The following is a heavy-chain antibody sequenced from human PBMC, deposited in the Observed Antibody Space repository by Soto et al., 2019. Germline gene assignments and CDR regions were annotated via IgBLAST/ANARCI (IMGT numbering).Heavy chain of an antibody. Sequence: EVQLVQSGGGLIQPGGSLRLSCAASGFTVSSNYMSWVRQAPGKGLEWVSVIYTGGSTYYADSMKGRFTISRDNSKNTLYLQMNSVRAEDTAVYYCARDLAAAGLRWAWGYWGQGTLVTVSS. CDR1: GFTVSSNY. D-gene: IGHD6-13*01. V-gene: IGHV3-53*01. J-gene: IGHJ4*02. CDR3: ARDLAAAGLRWAWGY. CDR2: IYTGGST.